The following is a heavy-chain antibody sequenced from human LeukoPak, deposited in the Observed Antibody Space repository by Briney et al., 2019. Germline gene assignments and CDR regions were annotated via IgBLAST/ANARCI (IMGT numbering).Heavy chain of an antibody. CDR2: ISRSGGST. CDR1: GFTFSSYA. J-gene: IGHJ4*02. CDR3: VDSSGSR. D-gene: IGHD3-22*01. V-gene: IGHV3-23*01. Sequence: GGSLRLSCVASGFTFSSYAMSWVRQAPGKGLEWASAISRSGGSTYYADSVKGRFTISRDNSKNTLYLQMNSLRAEDTAVYYCVDSSGSRWGQGTLVTVSS.